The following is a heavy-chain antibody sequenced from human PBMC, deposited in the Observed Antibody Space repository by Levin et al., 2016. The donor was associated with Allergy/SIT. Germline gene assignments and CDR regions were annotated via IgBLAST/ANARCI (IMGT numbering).Heavy chain of an antibody. CDR3: ARGRKEYNWNDAVWGSFDN. Sequence: GESLKISCAVSGFTFSSYWMTWVRQAPGQGLEWVANIKQDGSEKYYVDSVKGRFTISRDNAKNSLYLQMNSLRAEDTGVYYCARGRKEYNWNDAVWGSFDNWGQGTLVTVSS. CDR1: GFTFSSYW. J-gene: IGHJ4*02. V-gene: IGHV3-7*01. D-gene: IGHD1-1*01. CDR2: IKQDGSEK.